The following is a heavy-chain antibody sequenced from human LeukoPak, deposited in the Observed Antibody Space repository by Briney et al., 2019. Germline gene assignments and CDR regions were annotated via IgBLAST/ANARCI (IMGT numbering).Heavy chain of an antibody. CDR1: GGSISSYY. D-gene: IGHD4-17*01. CDR3: ASYGDYDNWFDP. V-gene: IGHV4-59*01. J-gene: IGHJ5*02. Sequence: SETLSLTCTVSGGSISSYYWSWIRQPPGKGLEWIGYIYYSGSTNYNPSLKSRVTISVDTSKNQSSLKLSSVTAADTAVYYCASYGDYDNWFDPWGQGTLVTVSS. CDR2: IYYSGST.